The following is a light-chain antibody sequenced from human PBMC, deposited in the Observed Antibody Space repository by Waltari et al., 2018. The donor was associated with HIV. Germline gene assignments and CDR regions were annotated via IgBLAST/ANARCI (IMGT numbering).Light chain of an antibody. CDR1: HSVSSK. J-gene: IGKJ4*01. CDR3: QQYNNWPLT. V-gene: IGKV3-15*01. Sequence: EIVMTQSPATLSVSPGERVTFSCRASHSVSSKLAWYQQKPGQAPRLLIYAVSTRATGIPARFSGGGSGTEFTLTISSLQSEDFAVYFCQQYNNWPLTFGGGTRVEI. CDR2: AVS.